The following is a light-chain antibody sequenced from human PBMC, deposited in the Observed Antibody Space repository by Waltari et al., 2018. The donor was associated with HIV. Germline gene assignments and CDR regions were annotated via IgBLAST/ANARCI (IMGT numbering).Light chain of an antibody. J-gene: IGLJ3*02. CDR3: GAWNGSPSGPV. V-gene: IGLV1-47*01. CDR2: RND. CDR1: SSSNGSGY. Sequence: QSVLTQPPSVSEAPGQRVTVSCSGSSSSNGSGYVSWYQQLPGAAPKLVIYRNDQRPPGVPDRFSGSKSGTSASLAIIGLRSEDEAVYYCGAWNGSPSGPVFGGGTKLTVL.